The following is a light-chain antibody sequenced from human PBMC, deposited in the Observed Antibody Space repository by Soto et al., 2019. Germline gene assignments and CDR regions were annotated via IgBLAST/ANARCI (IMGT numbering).Light chain of an antibody. V-gene: IGKV3-20*01. CDR3: QLFGRSVT. CDR1: QSVNSN. Sequence: ETVMTQSPATLSVSPGERATLSCRASQSVNSNLAWYQQKLGQAPRVLIYGALNRATGIPDRFSGSGSRTDFTLTISRLEPEDCAVYCCQLFGRSVTFGHGTKVDIK. CDR2: GAL. J-gene: IGKJ3*01.